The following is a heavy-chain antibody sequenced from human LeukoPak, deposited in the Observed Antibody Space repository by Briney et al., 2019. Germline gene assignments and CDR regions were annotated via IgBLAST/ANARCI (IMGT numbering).Heavy chain of an antibody. Sequence: PGGSLRLSCVASGFTFSSYWMHWVRQAPGKGLVWVSRINSDGRTITYADSVKGRFTISRDNAKNTLYLQMNSLRAEDTAVYYCARVTVSSSEVISDYWGQGSLVTVSS. CDR1: GFTFSSYW. CDR3: ARVTVSSSEVISDY. V-gene: IGHV3-74*01. D-gene: IGHD1-20*01. J-gene: IGHJ4*02. CDR2: INSDGRTI.